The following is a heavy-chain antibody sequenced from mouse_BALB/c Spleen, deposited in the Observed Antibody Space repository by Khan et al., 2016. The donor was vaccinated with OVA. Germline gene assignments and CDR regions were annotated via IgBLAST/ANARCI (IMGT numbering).Heavy chain of an antibody. D-gene: IGHD1-1*02. Sequence: QVQLKESGPGLVQPSQSLSITCTVSGFSLTNYGVHWVRQSPGKGLEWLGVIWSGGITDFNETFISRLSISKDISKSQVFFKMNSLQANDTAIYYCAKNRNGYFDYWGQGTTLTVSS. J-gene: IGHJ2*01. CDR1: GFSLTNYG. CDR3: AKNRNGYFDY. CDR2: IWSGGIT. V-gene: IGHV2-2*02.